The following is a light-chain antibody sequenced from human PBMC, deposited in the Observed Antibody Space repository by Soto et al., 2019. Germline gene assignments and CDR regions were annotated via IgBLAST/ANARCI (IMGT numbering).Light chain of an antibody. J-gene: IGLJ1*01. CDR3: SSYTSSSTLNYV. Sequence: QSALTQPASVSGSPGQSITISCTGTSSDVGGYNYVSWYQQHPGKAPKLMIYEVSNRPSGVSNRFSGSKSGNTASLTISGLHAEDEADYYCSSYTSSSTLNYVFGTGTKLTVL. CDR2: EVS. V-gene: IGLV2-14*01. CDR1: SSDVGGYNY.